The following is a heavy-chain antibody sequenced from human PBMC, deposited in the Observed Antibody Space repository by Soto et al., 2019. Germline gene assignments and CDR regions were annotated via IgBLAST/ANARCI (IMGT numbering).Heavy chain of an antibody. J-gene: IGHJ4*02. D-gene: IGHD3-10*01. Sequence: QVQLVESGGGVVQPGRSLRLSCAASGFTFSSYGMHWVRQAPGKGLEWVAVMWDDGSNKYYADCVKGRFTISRDNSKNTLYLKMNSRRAEDTAVYYCERGSGWGSYFLYNPASDHLDYWGQGTLVTVSS. CDR3: ERGSGWGSYFLYNPASDHLDY. V-gene: IGHV3-33*01. CDR1: GFTFSSYG. CDR2: MWDDGSNK.